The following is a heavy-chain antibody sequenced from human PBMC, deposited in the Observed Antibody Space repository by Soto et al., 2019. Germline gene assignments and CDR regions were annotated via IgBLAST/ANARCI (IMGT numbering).Heavy chain of an antibody. D-gene: IGHD2-21*02. CDR3: ARDLWGYCGTDCYPLDV. Sequence: SETLSLTCTVSGDSISSGGYYWSWIRQHPGRGLEWIGYIYYSGSTYYNPSLKSPVTISVDTSKNQFSLKLTSVTAADTAVYYCARDLWGYCGTDCYPLDVWGQGTTVTVSS. CDR2: IYYSGST. J-gene: IGHJ6*02. CDR1: GDSISSGGYY. V-gene: IGHV4-31*01.